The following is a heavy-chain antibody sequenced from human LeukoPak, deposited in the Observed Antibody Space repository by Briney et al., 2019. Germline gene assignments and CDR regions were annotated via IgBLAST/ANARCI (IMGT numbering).Heavy chain of an antibody. Sequence: ASVKVSCKASGYTFTSYDINWVRQATGQGLEWMGWMNPNSGNTGYAQKFQGRVTITRNTSISTAYMELSSLRSEDTAVYYCARTLYSSGWYGGTLGYWGQGTLVTVSS. J-gene: IGHJ4*02. D-gene: IGHD6-19*01. V-gene: IGHV1-8*03. CDR2: MNPNSGNT. CDR1: GYTFTSYD. CDR3: ARTLYSSGWYGGTLGY.